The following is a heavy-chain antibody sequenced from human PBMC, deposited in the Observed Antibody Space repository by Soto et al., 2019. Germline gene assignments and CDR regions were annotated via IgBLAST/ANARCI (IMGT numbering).Heavy chain of an antibody. V-gene: IGHV1-8*01. CDR2: MNPNSGNT. J-gene: IGHJ4*02. CDR3: ARDAPPADY. D-gene: IGHD2-2*01. CDR1: GHTFTSYD. Sequence: ASVKVSCKASGHTFTSYDINWVRQATGQGLEWMGWMNPNSGNTGHAQKFQGRVTMTRNTSISTAYMELRSLRSDDTAVYYCARDAPPADYWGQGTLVTVSS.